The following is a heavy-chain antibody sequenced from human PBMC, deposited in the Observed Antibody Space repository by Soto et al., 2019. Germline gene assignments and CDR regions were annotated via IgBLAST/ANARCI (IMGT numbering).Heavy chain of an antibody. D-gene: IGHD3-22*01. J-gene: IGHJ5*02. CDR3: ARDVITMIVGNWFDP. Sequence: AVQVSCKASGGTFSSYAISWVRQAPGQGLEWMGGIIPIFGITNYAQKFQGRVTMTTDTSTSTAYMELRSLRSDDTAVYYCARDVITMIVGNWFDPWGQGTLVTVSS. CDR1: GGTFSSYA. V-gene: IGHV1-69*10. CDR2: IIPIFGIT.